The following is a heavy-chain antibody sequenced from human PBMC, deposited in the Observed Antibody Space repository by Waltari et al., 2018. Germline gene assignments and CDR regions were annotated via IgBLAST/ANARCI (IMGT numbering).Heavy chain of an antibody. D-gene: IGHD6-19*01. V-gene: IGHV4-34*01. CDR1: GEWYTINY. Sequence: QVQLLQWGAGLLKPSETLSLTCAVSGEWYTINYWSWIRQSPGKGLEWTGEINHSGNTNYNPALKSRVTISVDTSKKQVSLSLSSVTAADTAVYYCARLLIEDSGFGWYSFDYWGQGSPVIVSS. J-gene: IGHJ4*02. CDR3: ARLLIEDSGFGWYSFDY. CDR2: INHSGNT.